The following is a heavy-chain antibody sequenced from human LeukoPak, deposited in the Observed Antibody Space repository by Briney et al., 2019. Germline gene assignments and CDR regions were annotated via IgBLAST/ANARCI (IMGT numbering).Heavy chain of an antibody. V-gene: IGHV4-30-4*08. Sequence: SETLSLTCTVSGGSINSGDHCWSWIRQPPTKGLEWIAYIYYSGSTNYNPSLKSRVTISVDTSKNQFSLKLSSVTAADTAVYYCARQGSSGWYGGFGYWGQGTLVTVSS. D-gene: IGHD6-19*01. CDR2: IYYSGST. CDR1: GGSINSGDHC. CDR3: ARQGSSGWYGGFGY. J-gene: IGHJ4*02.